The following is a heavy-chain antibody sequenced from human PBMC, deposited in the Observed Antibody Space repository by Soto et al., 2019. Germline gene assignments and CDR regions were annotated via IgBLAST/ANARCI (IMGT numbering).Heavy chain of an antibody. J-gene: IGHJ6*02. CDR2: IYWDDDK. CDR3: AHEESGVLVYGSDL. D-gene: IGHD3-10*01. Sequence: QITLKESGPTLVKPTQTLTLTCTFSGFSLSTSGVGVGWIRQPPGKALEWLALIYWDDDKRYSPSLKSTLTITKDTSKNRLVLTMTHMDPVDTAIYYGAHEESGVLVYGSDLLGQGTTVTVSS. V-gene: IGHV2-5*02. CDR1: GFSLSTSGVG.